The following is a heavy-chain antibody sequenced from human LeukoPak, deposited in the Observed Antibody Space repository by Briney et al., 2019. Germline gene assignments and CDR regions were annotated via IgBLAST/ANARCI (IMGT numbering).Heavy chain of an antibody. CDR1: GGSISSSNW. CDR2: INHSGST. D-gene: IGHD6-13*01. CDR3: ASTYDIAAAGTLAFDY. J-gene: IGHJ4*02. Sequence: SGTLSLTCAVSGGSISSSNWWSWVRQPPGKGLEWIGEINHSGSTNYNPSLKSRVTISVDTSKNQFSLKLSSVTAADTAVYYCASTYDIAAAGTLAFDYWGQGTLVTVSS. V-gene: IGHV4-4*02.